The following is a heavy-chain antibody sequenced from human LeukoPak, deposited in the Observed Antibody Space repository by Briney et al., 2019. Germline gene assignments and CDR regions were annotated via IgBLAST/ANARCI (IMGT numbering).Heavy chain of an antibody. Sequence: PGGSLRLSCEASGFSFSSYNMDWVRQTPGKGLEWIPSITTSSSYTFYADSVKGRFTISRDNARNSLYLQMNSLTAEDTAVYYCARDPYSGAYGDTYYYYMDVWGKGTTVTISS. J-gene: IGHJ6*03. CDR3: ARDPYSGAYGDTYYYYMDV. CDR2: ITTSSSYT. V-gene: IGHV3-21*01. CDR1: GFSFSSYN. D-gene: IGHD1-26*01.